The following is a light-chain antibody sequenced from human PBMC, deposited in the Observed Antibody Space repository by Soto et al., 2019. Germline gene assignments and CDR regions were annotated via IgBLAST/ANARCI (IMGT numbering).Light chain of an antibody. J-gene: IGLJ1*01. CDR2: EVT. V-gene: IGLV2-14*01. CDR3: SSYTSSYTLPYI. CDR1: INDIGSYHY. Sequence: QSALTQPASVSGSPGQSITISCTGTINDIGSYHYVAWYQHHPGKAPKLIIYEVTHRPSGVSNRFSGSKSGNTASLTISGLQAEDEADYYCSSYTSSYTLPYIFGTGTKLTVL.